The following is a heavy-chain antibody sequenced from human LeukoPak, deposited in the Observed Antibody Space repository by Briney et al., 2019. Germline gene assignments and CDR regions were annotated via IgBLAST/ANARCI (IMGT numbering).Heavy chain of an antibody. V-gene: IGHV4-59*01. CDR1: GGSISSYY. CDR3: VRGEGYSGSYFDY. J-gene: IGHJ4*02. D-gene: IGHD1-26*01. CDR2: IHYSGST. Sequence: SETLSLTCRVSGGSISSYYWSWLRQPPGKGLEWMGYIHYSGSTNYNPSLKSRVTMSVDTSKNQFSMNLSSVTAADTAVYYCVRGEGYSGSYFDYWGQGTLVTVSS.